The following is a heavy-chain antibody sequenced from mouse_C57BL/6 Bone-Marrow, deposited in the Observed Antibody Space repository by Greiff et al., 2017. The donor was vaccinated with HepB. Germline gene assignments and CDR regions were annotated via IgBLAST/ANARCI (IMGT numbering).Heavy chain of an antibody. CDR1: GYTFTSYG. Sequence: QVQLKQPGAELVRPGASVKLSCKASGYTFTSYGISWVKQRTGQGLEWIGVIYPRSGNTYYNEKFKGKATLTADKSSSTAYMELRSLTSEDSAVYFCARGDDGCSAEFADWGQGTLVTVST. J-gene: IGHJ3*01. D-gene: IGHD2-3*01. CDR3: ARGDDGCSAEFAD. V-gene: IGHV1-81*01. CDR2: IYPRSGNT.